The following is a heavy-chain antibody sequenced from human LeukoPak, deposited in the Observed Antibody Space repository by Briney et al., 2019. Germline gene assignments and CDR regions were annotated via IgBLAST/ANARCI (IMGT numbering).Heavy chain of an antibody. CDR1: GGSFSGYY. Sequence: SETLSLTCAVYGGSFSGYYWSWIRQPPGKGLEWIGEINHSGSTNYNPSLKSRVTISVDTSKNQFSLKLSSVTAADTAVYYCARLEDPGGAAGLDDWGQGTLVTVSS. J-gene: IGHJ4*02. CDR3: ARLEDPGGAAGLDD. D-gene: IGHD6-13*01. CDR2: INHSGST. V-gene: IGHV4-34*01.